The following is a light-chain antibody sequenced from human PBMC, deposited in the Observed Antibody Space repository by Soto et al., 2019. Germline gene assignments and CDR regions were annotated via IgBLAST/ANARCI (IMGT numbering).Light chain of an antibody. Sequence: DLQMTQSPSSLSASVGDRVTITCRASQSISIYLNWYQQKPGKAPKLLIYAASSLQSGVPSRFSGSGSGTDFTLTISSLQPEDFATYYCQQSYITPLTFGPGTKVDI. CDR2: AAS. CDR3: QQSYITPLT. CDR1: QSISIY. V-gene: IGKV1-39*01. J-gene: IGKJ3*01.